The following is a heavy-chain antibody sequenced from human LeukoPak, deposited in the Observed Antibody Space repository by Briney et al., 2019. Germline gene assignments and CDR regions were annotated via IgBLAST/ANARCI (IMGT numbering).Heavy chain of an antibody. CDR2: IDSSGSNI. CDR3: AKRGGGSYPDV. CDR1: GFTFSSYE. D-gene: IGHD1-26*01. V-gene: IGHV3-48*03. Sequence: GGSLRLSCAASGFTFSSYEMNWVRQAPGKGLEWVSYIDSSGSNIHYADSVKGRFTISRDNAKNSLYLQMNSLRAEDTAVYYCAKRGGGSYPDVWGKGTTVTISS. J-gene: IGHJ6*04.